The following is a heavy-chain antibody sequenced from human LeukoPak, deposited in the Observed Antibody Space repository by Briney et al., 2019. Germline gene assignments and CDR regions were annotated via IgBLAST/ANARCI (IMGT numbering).Heavy chain of an antibody. CDR3: ARGASEVGAIPIFDY. J-gene: IGHJ4*02. CDR1: GFTFSNYN. V-gene: IGHV3-21*01. D-gene: IGHD1-26*01. Sequence: GGSLRLSCAASGFTFSNYNMNWVRQAPGKGLEWVSSISSSSSYIYYADSVKGRFTISRDNAKNSLYLQMNSLRAEDTAVYYCARGASEVGAIPIFDYWGQGTLVTVSS. CDR2: ISSSSSYI.